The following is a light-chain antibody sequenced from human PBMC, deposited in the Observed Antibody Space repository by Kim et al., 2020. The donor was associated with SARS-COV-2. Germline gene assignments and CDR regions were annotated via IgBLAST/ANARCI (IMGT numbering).Light chain of an antibody. CDR1: QSVLYSSNNQNY. CDR2: WAS. J-gene: IGKJ2*01. V-gene: IGKV4-1*01. CDR3: QQYYTTPYT. Sequence: ATTNCQSSQSVLYSSNNQNYLAWYQQKPGQPPKLLIYWASTRQYGVPDRFSGSGSGTDFTLAISSLQAEDVAVYYCQQYYTTPYTFGQGTKLEI.